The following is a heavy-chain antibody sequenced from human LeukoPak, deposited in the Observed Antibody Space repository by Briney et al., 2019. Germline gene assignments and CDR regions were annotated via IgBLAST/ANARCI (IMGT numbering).Heavy chain of an antibody. CDR1: GYTFTGYY. V-gene: IGHV1-2*02. Sequence: ASVKVSCKASGYTFTGYYMQWVRQAPGQGLEWMGWINPNSGGTNYAQKFQGRVTMTRDTSISTAYMELSRLRSDDTAVYYCARDGTWDCSSTSCYPRGYYYYMDVWGKGTTVTVSS. CDR3: ARDGTWDCSSTSCYPRGYYYYMDV. J-gene: IGHJ6*03. D-gene: IGHD2-2*01. CDR2: INPNSGGT.